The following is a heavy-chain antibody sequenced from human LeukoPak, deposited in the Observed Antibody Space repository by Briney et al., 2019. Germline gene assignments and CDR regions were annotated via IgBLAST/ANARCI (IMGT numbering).Heavy chain of an antibody. V-gene: IGHV4-34*01. D-gene: IGHD3/OR15-3a*01. J-gene: IGHJ4*02. CDR2: INHSGST. CDR3: ARGDFQATDF. CDR1: GGSFSGYY. Sequence: PSETLSLTCAVYGGSFSGYYWSWIRQPPGKGLEWIGEINHSGSTNYYPSLKSRVAISVDTSKNQFSLKLTSVTAADTAVYYCARGDFQATDFWGQGTLVTVSS.